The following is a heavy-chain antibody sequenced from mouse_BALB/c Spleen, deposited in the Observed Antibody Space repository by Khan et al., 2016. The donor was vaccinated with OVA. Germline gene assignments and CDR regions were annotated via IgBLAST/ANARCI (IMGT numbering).Heavy chain of an antibody. V-gene: IGHV2-6-1*01. CDR1: GFSLTNYG. J-gene: IGHJ4*01. D-gene: IGHD2-4*01. Sequence: QVQLKESGPGLVAPSQSLSITCTISGFSLTNYGVHWVRQPPGKGLEWLVVIWSDGRTTYNSALKSRLTISKDNSKSQVFLKVNSLQTDDTAMYFCARQPYYHYNIMDYWGQGTSVTVSS. CDR2: IWSDGRT. CDR3: ARQPYYHYNIMDY.